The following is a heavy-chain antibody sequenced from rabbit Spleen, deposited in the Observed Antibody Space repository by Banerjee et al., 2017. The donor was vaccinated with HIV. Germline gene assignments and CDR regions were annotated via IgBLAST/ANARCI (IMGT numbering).Heavy chain of an antibody. CDR1: GFSFSSSYY. CDR2: IYAGSSGST. J-gene: IGHJ2*01. CDR3: ARDLGYYSSGWGPHAFDP. V-gene: IGHV1S40*01. Sequence: QSLEESGGDLVKPGASLTLTCTASGFSFSSSYYMCWVRQAPGKGLEWIACIYAGSSGSTYYASWAKGRFTISKTSSTTVTLQMTSLTAADTATYFCARDLGYYSSGWGPHAFDPWGQGTLVTVS. D-gene: IGHD4-1*01.